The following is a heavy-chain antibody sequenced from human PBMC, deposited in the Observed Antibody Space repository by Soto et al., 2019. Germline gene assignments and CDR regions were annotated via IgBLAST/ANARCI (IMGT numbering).Heavy chain of an antibody. CDR1: GYSFTSYA. V-gene: IGHV1-3*01. J-gene: IGHJ6*02. CDR2: INAGNGNT. D-gene: IGHD2-2*01. Sequence: QVQLVQSGAEVKKPGASVKVSCKASGYSFTSYAIYWVRQAPGQRLEWMGWINAGNGNTEYSQKLQGRVTFTGDTSASTAHMELSSLRSEDTAVYFCARGVENIVVVLDVFGYYGMDVWGQGTTVTVSS. CDR3: ARGVENIVVVLDVFGYYGMDV.